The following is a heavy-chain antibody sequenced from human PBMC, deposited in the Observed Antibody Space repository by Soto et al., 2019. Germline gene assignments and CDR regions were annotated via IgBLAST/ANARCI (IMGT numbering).Heavy chain of an antibody. J-gene: IGHJ4*02. Sequence: GGSLRLSCAASGFTFSSYAMSWVRQASGKGLEWVSAISGSGGSTYYADSVKGRFTISRDNSKNTLYLQMNSLRAEDTAVYYCAKGYYGDYHYFDYWGQGTLVTVSS. CDR1: GFTFSSYA. CDR2: ISGSGGST. CDR3: AKGYYGDYHYFDY. V-gene: IGHV3-23*01. D-gene: IGHD4-17*01.